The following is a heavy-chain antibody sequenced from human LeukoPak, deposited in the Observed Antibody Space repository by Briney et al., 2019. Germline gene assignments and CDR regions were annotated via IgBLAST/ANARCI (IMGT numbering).Heavy chain of an antibody. CDR2: ISGNKNYI. V-gene: IGHV3-21*01. D-gene: IGHD3-16*01. CDR3: AKDWSAYSGPYYFDY. CDR1: GFTFSSYS. J-gene: IGHJ4*02. Sequence: GGSLRLSCAASGFTFSSYSMNWVRQAPGKGLEWVSSISGNKNYIYYADSVGGRFTISRDNARDSLFLQMDSLRAEDTGVYYCAKDWSAYSGPYYFDYWGQGTLVTVSS.